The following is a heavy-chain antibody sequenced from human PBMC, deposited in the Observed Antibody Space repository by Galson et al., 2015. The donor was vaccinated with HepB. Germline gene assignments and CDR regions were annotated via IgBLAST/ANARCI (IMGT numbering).Heavy chain of an antibody. D-gene: IGHD6-19*01. CDR3: ARGRKYSSGWEYYYYGMDV. J-gene: IGHJ6*02. CDR1: GFTFSTYN. V-gene: IGHV3-21*01. CDR2: ISSSTSYI. Sequence: GSLRLSCAASGFTFSTYNMNWVRQAPGKGLEWVSSISSSTSYIFYADSVRGRFTISRDNAKNSLYLQMSSLRAEDTAVYYCARGRKYSSGWEYYYYGMDVWGQGTTVTVSS.